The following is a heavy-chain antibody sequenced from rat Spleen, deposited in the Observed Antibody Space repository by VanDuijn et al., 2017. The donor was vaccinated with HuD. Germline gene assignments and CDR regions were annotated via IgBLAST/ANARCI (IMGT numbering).Heavy chain of an antibody. CDR3: AKEGDGGYSSYPNWFAY. CDR1: GFTFSDYG. V-gene: IGHV5S10*01. CDR2: IIYDGSRT. Sequence: EVQLVESGGGLVQPGRSLKLSCAASGFTFSDYGMAWVRQAPKKGLEWVATIIYDGSRTYYRVSVKGRFTVSRDNAKSTLYLQMDSLRSEDTATYYCAKEGDGGYSSYPNWFAYWGQGTLVTVSS. J-gene: IGHJ3*01. D-gene: IGHD1-8*01.